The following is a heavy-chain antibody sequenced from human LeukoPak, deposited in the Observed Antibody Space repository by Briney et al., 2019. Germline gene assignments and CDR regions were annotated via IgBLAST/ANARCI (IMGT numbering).Heavy chain of an antibody. CDR1: GFTFSSYA. J-gene: IGHJ4*02. D-gene: IGHD1-26*01. CDR2: ISDSGGTT. V-gene: IGHV3-23*01. CDR3: ARGGSYSLAIGY. Sequence: GGSLRLSCAASGFTFSSYAVSWVRQAPGKGLEWVSSISDSGGTTYYADSVKGRFTISRDNAKNSLYLQMNSLRAEDTAVYFCARGGSYSLAIGYWGQGTLVTVSS.